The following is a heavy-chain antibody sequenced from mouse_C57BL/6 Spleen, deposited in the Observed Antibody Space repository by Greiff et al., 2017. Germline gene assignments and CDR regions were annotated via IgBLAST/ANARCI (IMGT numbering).Heavy chain of an antibody. D-gene: IGHD2-3*01. CDR2: IYPRSGNT. CDR1: GYTFTSYG. Sequence: VQLQQSGAELARPGASVKLSCKASGYTFTSYGISWVKQRTGQGLEWIGEIYPRSGNTYFNEKFKGKATLTADKSSSTAYMELRSLTSEDSAVYFCAREGDGYYEWFAYWGQGTLVTVSA. CDR3: AREGDGYYEWFAY. V-gene: IGHV1-81*01. J-gene: IGHJ3*01.